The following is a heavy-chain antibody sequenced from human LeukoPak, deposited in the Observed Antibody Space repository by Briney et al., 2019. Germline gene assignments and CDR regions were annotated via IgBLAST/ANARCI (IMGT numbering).Heavy chain of an antibody. CDR1: GFTFSRYS. CDR3: ARDTNYHTS. CDR2: ISSRSTTM. V-gene: IGHV3-48*04. D-gene: IGHD4/OR15-4a*01. J-gene: IGHJ5*02. Sequence: GGSLRLSCAASGFTFSRYSMNWVRQAPGKGLEWVSYISSRSTTMYYADSVKGRFTISRDNAKNSLYLQMSSLRAEDTAVYYCARDTNYHTSWGQGTLVTVSS.